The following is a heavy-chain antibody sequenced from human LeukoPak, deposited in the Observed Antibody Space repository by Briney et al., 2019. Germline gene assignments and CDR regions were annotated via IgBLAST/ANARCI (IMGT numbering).Heavy chain of an antibody. D-gene: IGHD1-26*01. V-gene: IGHV3-30*18. CDR3: VKDPQMYSGSFSYYLDY. Sequence: GGSLRLSCTASGFTFSNYAMHWVRQAPGKGLEWVAIISYDKSSQYYADSVKGRFTISRDNSKNTLSLQMDSLRPEDTAVYYCVKDPQMYSGSFSYYLDYWGQGALVTVSS. J-gene: IGHJ4*02. CDR2: ISYDKSSQ. CDR1: GFTFSNYA.